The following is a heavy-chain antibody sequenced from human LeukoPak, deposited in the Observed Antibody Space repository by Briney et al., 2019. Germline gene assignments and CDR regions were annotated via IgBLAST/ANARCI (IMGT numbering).Heavy chain of an antibody. D-gene: IGHD2-21*01. CDR2: IRYDGSNK. CDR1: GFTFSSYG. V-gene: IGHV3-30*02. J-gene: IGHJ4*02. Sequence: PGGSLRLSCAASGFTFSSYGMHWVRQAPGKGLEWVAFIRYDGSNKYYADSVKGRFTISRDNSKNTLYLQMNSLRAEDTAVYYCAKDRTSGIVVVSPGTLWGQGTLVTVSS. CDR3: AKDRTSGIVVVSPGTL.